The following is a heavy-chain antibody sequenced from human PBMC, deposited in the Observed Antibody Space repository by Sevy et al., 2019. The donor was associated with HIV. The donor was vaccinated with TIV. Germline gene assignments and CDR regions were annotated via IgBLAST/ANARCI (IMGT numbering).Heavy chain of an antibody. CDR3: ARVNAEMATISYFDY. Sequence: ASVKVSCKASGYTFTGYYMHWVRQAPGQGLEWMGWINPNSGGTNYAQKFQGRVTMTRDTSISTAYMELSRLRSDDTAMYYCARVNAEMATISYFDYWGQGTLVTVSS. CDR1: GYTFTGYY. V-gene: IGHV1-2*02. J-gene: IGHJ4*02. CDR2: INPNSGGT. D-gene: IGHD5-12*01.